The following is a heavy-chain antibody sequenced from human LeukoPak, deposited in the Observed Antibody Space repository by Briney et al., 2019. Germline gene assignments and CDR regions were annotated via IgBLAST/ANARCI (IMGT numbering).Heavy chain of an antibody. D-gene: IGHD5-24*01. CDR2: IKQDGSEK. J-gene: IGHJ4*01. Sequence: GGSLRLSCAASGFTFSSYWMSWVRQAPGKGLEWVANIKQDGSEKYYVDSVKGRSTVSRDNAKNSLYLQMNSLRAEDTAVYYCAKSGYNRFDYWGQGTLVTVSS. CDR1: GFTFSSYW. CDR3: AKSGYNRFDY. V-gene: IGHV3-7*03.